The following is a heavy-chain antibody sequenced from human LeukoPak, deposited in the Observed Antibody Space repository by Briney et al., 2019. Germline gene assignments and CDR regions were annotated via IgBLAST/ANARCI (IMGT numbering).Heavy chain of an antibody. CDR1: GYSFTSYW. CDR2: IYPGDSDT. J-gene: IGHJ4*02. Sequence: GESLKISCKGSGYSFTSYWIGWVRQMPGKGLEWMGIIYPGDSDTRYSPSFQGQVTISADKSISTAYLQWSSLKASDTAMYYCARGRQPYYNFWSGYYWFDYWGQGTLVTVSS. CDR3: ARGRQPYYNFWSGYYWFDY. D-gene: IGHD3-3*01. V-gene: IGHV5-51*01.